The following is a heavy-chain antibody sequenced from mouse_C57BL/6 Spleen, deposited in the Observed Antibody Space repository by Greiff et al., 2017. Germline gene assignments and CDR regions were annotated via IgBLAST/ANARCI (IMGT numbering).Heavy chain of an antibody. D-gene: IGHD2-3*01. CDR3: ARGGYYTPNAMDY. V-gene: IGHV1-80*01. CDR1: GYAFSSYW. J-gene: IGHJ4*01. Sequence: VQLQQSGAELVKPGASVKISCKASGYAFSSYWMNWVKQRPGKGLEWIGQIYPGDGDTNYNGKFKGKATLTADKSSSTAYMQLSSLTSEDSAVYFCARGGYYTPNAMDYWGQGTSVTVSS. CDR2: IYPGDGDT.